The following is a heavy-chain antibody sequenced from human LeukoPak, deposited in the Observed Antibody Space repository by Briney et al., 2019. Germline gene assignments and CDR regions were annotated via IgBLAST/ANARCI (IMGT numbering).Heavy chain of an antibody. Sequence: PSETLSLTCVVSCDSISNCYWNWIRQPAGKGLEWIGRISVSGSTNYSPSLKSRVTISIDTSKNHFSLRLNSVTAADTAVYYCTRGVWSTGLNYWGQGALATVSS. CDR1: CDSISNCY. CDR3: TRGVWSTGLNY. D-gene: IGHD3-9*01. J-gene: IGHJ4*02. CDR2: ISVSGST. V-gene: IGHV4-4*07.